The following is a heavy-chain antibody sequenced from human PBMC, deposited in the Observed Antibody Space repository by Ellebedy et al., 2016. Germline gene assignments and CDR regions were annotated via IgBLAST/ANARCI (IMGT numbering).Heavy chain of an antibody. CDR3: ARDKGAGYCSGGTCYSFDY. CDR1: GFTFTSYA. J-gene: IGHJ4*02. D-gene: IGHD2-15*01. Sequence: GESLKISCAASGFTFTSYAMHWVRQAPGKGLEWVAVTSYDGSDKYHADSVKGRFTISRDNSKNTVYPQMNSLRAEDTAVYYCARDKGAGYCSGGTCYSFDYWGQGTLVTVSS. CDR2: TSYDGSDK. V-gene: IGHV3-30*04.